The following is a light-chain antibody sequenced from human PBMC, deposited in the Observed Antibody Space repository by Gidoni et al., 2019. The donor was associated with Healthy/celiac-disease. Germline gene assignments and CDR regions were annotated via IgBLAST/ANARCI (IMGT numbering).Light chain of an antibody. CDR3: QQYDNPSIT. V-gene: IGKV1-33*01. CDR1: QAISNY. CDR2: DAS. J-gene: IGKJ5*01. Sequence: DIQMTQSPSSLSASVGDRVTITCQASQAISNYLNWYQQKPGKAPKLLIYDASNLETGVPSRFSGSGSGTDFTFTISSLQPEDIATYYCQQYDNPSITFGQGTRLEIK.